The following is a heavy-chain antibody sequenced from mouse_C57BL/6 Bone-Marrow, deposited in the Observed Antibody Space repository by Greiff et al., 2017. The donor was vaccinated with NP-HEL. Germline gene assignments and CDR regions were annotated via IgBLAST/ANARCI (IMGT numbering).Heavy chain of an antibody. Sequence: VQLQQPGAELVKPGASVKLSCKASGYTFTSYWMHWVKQRPGQGLEWIGMIHPNSGSTNYNEKFKSKATLTVDKSSSTAYMQLSSLTSEDSAVYYCARRGYSNYGFAYWGQGTLVTVSA. J-gene: IGHJ3*01. V-gene: IGHV1-64*01. CDR1: GYTFTSYW. D-gene: IGHD2-5*01. CDR3: ARRGYSNYGFAY. CDR2: IHPNSGST.